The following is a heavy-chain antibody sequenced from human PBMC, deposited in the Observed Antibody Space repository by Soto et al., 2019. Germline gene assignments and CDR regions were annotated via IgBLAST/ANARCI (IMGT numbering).Heavy chain of an antibody. CDR2: IYYSGST. J-gene: IGHJ5*02. CDR3: ARDYYDSPNWFDP. V-gene: IGHV4-30-4*08. Sequence: SETLSLTCTVSGGSISSGGYYWSWIRQHPGKGLEWIGYIYYSGSTYYNPSLKSRVTISVDTSKNQFSLKLSSVTAADTAVYYCARDYYDSPNWFDPWGQGTLVTVSS. CDR1: GGSISSGGYY. D-gene: IGHD3-22*01.